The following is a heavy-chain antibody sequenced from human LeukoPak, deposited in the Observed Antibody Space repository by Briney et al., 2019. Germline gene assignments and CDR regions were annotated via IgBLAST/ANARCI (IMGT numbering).Heavy chain of an antibody. V-gene: IGHV3-9*03. Sequence: QPGRSLRRSCAASGFTFDDYAMHWVRQAPGKGLEGVSGISWNSGSIGYADSVKGRFTISRDNAKNSLYLQMNSLRAEDMALYYCAKDSSSSSWYWDAFDIWGQGTMVTVSS. CDR1: GFTFDDYA. CDR3: AKDSSSSSWYWDAFDI. J-gene: IGHJ3*02. CDR2: ISWNSGSI. D-gene: IGHD6-13*01.